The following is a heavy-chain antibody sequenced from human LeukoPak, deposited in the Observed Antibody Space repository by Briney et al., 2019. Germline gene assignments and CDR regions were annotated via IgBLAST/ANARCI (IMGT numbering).Heavy chain of an antibody. CDR2: ISYDGSNK. CDR3: ARDTRLMYYFDF. CDR1: GFTFSSYA. J-gene: IGHJ4*02. D-gene: IGHD2-2*01. Sequence: PGRSLRLSCAASGFTFSSYAMHWVRQAPGKGLEWVAVISYDGSNKYYADSVKGRFTISRGDSNNTLYLQMNNLRAGDTAVYYCARDTRLMYYFDFWGQGALVTVSS. V-gene: IGHV3-30-3*01.